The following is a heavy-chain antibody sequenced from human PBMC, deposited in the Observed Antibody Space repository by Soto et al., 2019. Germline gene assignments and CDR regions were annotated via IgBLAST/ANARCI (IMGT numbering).Heavy chain of an antibody. Sequence: PSETLSLTCAVSGGSISSGGYCWSWIRQPPGKGLEWIGYIYHSGSTYYNPSLKSRVTISVDRSKNQFSLKLSSVTAADTAVYYCARVSWAVAVAGRGYYFDYWGQGTLVTVSS. CDR3: ARVSWAVAVAGRGYYFDY. V-gene: IGHV4-30-2*01. CDR1: GGSISSGGYC. CDR2: IYHSGST. D-gene: IGHD6-19*01. J-gene: IGHJ4*02.